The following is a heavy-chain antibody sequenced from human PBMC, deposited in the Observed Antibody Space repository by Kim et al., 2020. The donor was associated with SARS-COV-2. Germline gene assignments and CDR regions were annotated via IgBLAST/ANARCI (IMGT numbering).Heavy chain of an antibody. CDR2: MYSGGST. V-gene: IGHV3-53*04. D-gene: IGHD4-17*01. CDR1: GFTVGSSY. Sequence: GGSLRLSCAASGFTVGSSYMSWVRQAPGKGPEWVSIMYSGGSTLYADSVKGRFTVSRHNSKNTLNLQMNSLRAEDTAVYYCARVTMVTSPESLGGMDVWGRGTRVTVSS. J-gene: IGHJ6*01. CDR3: ARVTMVTSPESLGGMDV.